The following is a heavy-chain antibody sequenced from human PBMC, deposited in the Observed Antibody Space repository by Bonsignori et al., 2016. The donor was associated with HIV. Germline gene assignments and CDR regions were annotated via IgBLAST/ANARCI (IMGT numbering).Heavy chain of an antibody. V-gene: IGHV1-2*02. CDR2: VNLNNGGT. CDR1: GDTFTSYY. Sequence: QVQLVQSGAEVKKPGASVKVSCQTSGDTFTSYYIHWFRQAPGQGLEWMGSVNLNNGGTNFARKFQGRVAMTRDTSTRAADMEVSSLTYDDTAMYFCARANWKSGSYSFDVWGQGT. D-gene: IGHD1-26*01. CDR3: ARANWKSGSYSFDV. J-gene: IGHJ6*02.